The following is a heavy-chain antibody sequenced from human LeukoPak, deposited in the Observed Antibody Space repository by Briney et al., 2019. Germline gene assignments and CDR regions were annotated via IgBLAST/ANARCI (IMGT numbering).Heavy chain of an antibody. V-gene: IGHV4-61*01. Sequence: PSETLSLTCTVSGGSVSSGNYYWSWIRQPPGKGLEWIGYIYYSGSTNYNPSLKSRVTISVDASKNQFSLKLSSVTAADTAVYYCARDPSGYFNYWGQGTLATVSS. D-gene: IGHD3-22*01. CDR2: IYYSGST. CDR3: ARDPSGYFNY. CDR1: GGSVSSGNYY. J-gene: IGHJ4*02.